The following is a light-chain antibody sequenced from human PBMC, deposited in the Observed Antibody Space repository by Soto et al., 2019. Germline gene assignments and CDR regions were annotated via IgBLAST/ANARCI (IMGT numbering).Light chain of an antibody. Sequence: EIVLTQSPGTLSLSPGEGVTLSYRGSQSVRSSYLACYQQKPGQAPRLLIYGASSRATGIPDRFSGSGSGTDFTLTISRLEPEDFAVYYCQHCQPYGDSPPLTFGGGTKVDIK. CDR2: GAS. V-gene: IGKV3-20*01. CDR3: QHCQPYGDSPPLT. J-gene: IGKJ4*01. CDR1: QSVRSSY.